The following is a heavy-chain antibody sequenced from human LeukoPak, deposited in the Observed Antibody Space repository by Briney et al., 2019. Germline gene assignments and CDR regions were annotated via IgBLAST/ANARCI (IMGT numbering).Heavy chain of an antibody. V-gene: IGHV3-66*01. J-gene: IGHJ3*02. D-gene: IGHD3-3*01. Sequence: GGSLRLSCAASGFTVSSNYMSWVRQAPGKGLEWVSVIYSGGSTYYADSVKGRFTISRDNSKNTLYLQMNSLRAEDTAVYYCARVKYYDFWSGNDAFDIWGQGTMVTVSS. CDR2: IYSGGST. CDR3: ARVKYYDFWSGNDAFDI. CDR1: GFTVSSNY.